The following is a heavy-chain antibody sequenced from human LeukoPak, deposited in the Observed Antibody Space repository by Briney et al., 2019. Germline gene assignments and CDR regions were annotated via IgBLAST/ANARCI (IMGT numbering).Heavy chain of an antibody. Sequence: GGSLRLSCAASGFTVSENYMNWVRQAPGMGLEWISVIYSGGSLYYAESVKGRFIISRDTSKNILYLQMNYLRVEDTAVYYCARDARQFSTGWYRLDDWGQGTLVTVSS. CDR1: GFTVSENY. D-gene: IGHD6-19*01. CDR3: ARDARQFSTGWYRLDD. CDR2: IYSGGSL. J-gene: IGHJ4*02. V-gene: IGHV3-66*01.